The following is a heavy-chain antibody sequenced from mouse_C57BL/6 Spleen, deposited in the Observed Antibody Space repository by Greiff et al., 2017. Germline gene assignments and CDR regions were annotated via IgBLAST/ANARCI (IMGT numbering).Heavy chain of an antibody. CDR3: AREVIYPGYYFCAMDY. CDR1: GYTFTSYW. Sequence: VQLQQPGAELVKPGASVKLSCKASGYTFTSYWMQWVKQRPGQGLEWIGESDPSDSYTNYNQKFKGKATLTVDTSSSTAYMQLSSLTSADAAVYYCAREVIYPGYYFCAMDYWGQGTSVTVSS. CDR2: SDPSDSYT. J-gene: IGHJ4*01. D-gene: IGHD2-3*01. V-gene: IGHV1-50*01.